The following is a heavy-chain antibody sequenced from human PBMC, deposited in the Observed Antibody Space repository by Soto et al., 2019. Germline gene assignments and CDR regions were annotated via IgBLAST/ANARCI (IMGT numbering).Heavy chain of an antibody. V-gene: IGHV1-58*01. Sequence: QMQLVQSGPEVKKPGPSVKVSCKASGFTFSSSIVQWVRQARGQRLEWIGWIVVGSGHTNYEQKFQERVTITRDMSTSTAYTELRSLRSEDTAVYYCAAPAFGDYWYFDLWGRGNLVTVSS. J-gene: IGHJ2*01. CDR1: GFTFSSSI. CDR2: IVVGSGHT. CDR3: AAPAFGDYWYFDL. D-gene: IGHD4-17*01.